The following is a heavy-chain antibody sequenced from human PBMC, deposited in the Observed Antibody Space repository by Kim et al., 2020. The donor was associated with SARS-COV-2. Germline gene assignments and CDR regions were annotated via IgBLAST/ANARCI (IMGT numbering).Heavy chain of an antibody. J-gene: IGHJ4*02. CDR2: ISSSSSYI. V-gene: IGHV3-21*01. CDR1: GFTFSSYS. CDR3: ARDAYCGGDCDWGGAGPIDY. D-gene: IGHD2-21*02. Sequence: GGSLRLSCAASGFTFSSYSMNWVRQAPGKGLEWVSYISSSSSYIYYADSVKGRFTISRDNAKNSLYLQMNSLRAEDTAVYYCARDAYCGGDCDWGGAGPIDYWGQGTLVTVSS.